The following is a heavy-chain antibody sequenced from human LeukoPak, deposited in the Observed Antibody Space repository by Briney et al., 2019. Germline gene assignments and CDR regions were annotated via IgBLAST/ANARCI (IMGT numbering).Heavy chain of an antibody. CDR1: GGSFSGYY. D-gene: IGHD3-10*01. J-gene: IGHJ4*02. V-gene: IGHV4-34*01. Sequence: SETLSLTCAVYGGSFSGYYWSWIRQPPGKGLEWIGEINHSGSTNYNPSLKSRATVSVDTSKNQFSLKLSSVTAADTAVYYCARGGWFGELLYWGQGTLVTVSS. CDR3: ARGGWFGELLY. CDR2: INHSGST.